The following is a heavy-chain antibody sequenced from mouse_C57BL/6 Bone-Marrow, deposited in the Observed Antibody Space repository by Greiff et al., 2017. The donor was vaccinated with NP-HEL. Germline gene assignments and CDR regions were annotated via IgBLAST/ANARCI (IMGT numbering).Heavy chain of an antibody. V-gene: IGHV1-55*01. D-gene: IGHD2-2*01. CDR3: AGGLRMNY. Sequence: VQLQQPGAELVKPGASVKMSCKASGYTFTSYWIPRVKQRHGQGLEWIGDIYPDSGSTNYNEKFKSKATLTVDTSSSTVYMQLSSLTSEDSAVYSGAGGLRMNYWGQGTTLTVSS. CDR2: IYPDSGST. J-gene: IGHJ2*01. CDR1: GYTFTSYW.